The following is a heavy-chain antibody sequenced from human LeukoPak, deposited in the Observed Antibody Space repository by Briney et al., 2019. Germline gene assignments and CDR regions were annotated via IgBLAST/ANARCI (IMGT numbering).Heavy chain of an antibody. CDR2: FSSSGSTI. Sequence: GGSLRLSCAASGYTFSSYEMNWVRQAPGEGLEGVSYFSSSGSTIYYADSVKGRFTISRDNAKNSLYLQMNSVRAEDTAVYYCTRANYGSGSYPTWYYMDVWGKGTTVTISS. V-gene: IGHV3-48*03. CDR1: GYTFSSYE. J-gene: IGHJ6*03. CDR3: TRANYGSGSYPTWYYMDV. D-gene: IGHD3-10*01.